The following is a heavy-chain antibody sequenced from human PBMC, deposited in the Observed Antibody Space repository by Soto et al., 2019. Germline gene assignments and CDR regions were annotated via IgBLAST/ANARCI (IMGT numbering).Heavy chain of an antibody. CDR1: GFTFSSYW. D-gene: IGHD2-15*01. Sequence: EVQLVESGGGLVQPGGSLRLSCAASGFTFSSYWMHWVRHAPGKGLVWVSRINSDGSSTSYAYSVKGRFTISRDNAKNTLYLQMHSLRAEDTAVYYCVRTNVVVAAATREDYWGQGTLVTVSS. CDR3: VRTNVVVAAATREDY. V-gene: IGHV3-74*01. CDR2: INSDGSST. J-gene: IGHJ4*02.